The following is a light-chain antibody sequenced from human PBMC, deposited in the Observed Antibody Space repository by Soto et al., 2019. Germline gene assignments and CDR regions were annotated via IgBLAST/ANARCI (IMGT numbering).Light chain of an antibody. Sequence: QSVLTQPPSASGTPGQRVTISCSGSSSNIGSNTVSWYQQLPGTAPKLLIYYNNQRPSGVPARFSGSKSGTSASLAISGLQSEDEADYYCAAWDDSLNGRWVFGGGTKLTVL. CDR2: YNN. CDR1: SSNIGSNT. V-gene: IGLV1-44*01. J-gene: IGLJ3*02. CDR3: AAWDDSLNGRWV.